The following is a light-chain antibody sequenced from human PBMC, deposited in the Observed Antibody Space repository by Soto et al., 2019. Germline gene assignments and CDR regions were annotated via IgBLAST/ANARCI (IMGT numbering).Light chain of an antibody. Sequence: QSVLTQPASVSGSPGQSITISCTGTSSDGGAYNFVSWHQQHPGKAPKLMSYNVYDRPSGISYRFSGSKSGNTASLTISELQGEDEADYYCSAYTVSRTYVFGTGTKVTVL. CDR3: SAYTVSRTYV. CDR1: SSDGGAYNF. V-gene: IGLV2-14*03. CDR2: NVY. J-gene: IGLJ1*01.